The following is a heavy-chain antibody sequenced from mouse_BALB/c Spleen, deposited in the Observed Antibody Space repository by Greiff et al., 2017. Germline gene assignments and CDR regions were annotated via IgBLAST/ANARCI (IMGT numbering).Heavy chain of an antibody. V-gene: IGHV5-9-4*01. D-gene: IGHD4-1*01. Sequence: EVKLMESGGGLVKPGGSLKLSCAASGFTFSSYAMSWVRQSPEKRLEWVAEISSGGSYTYYPDTVTGRFTISRDNAKNTLYLEMSSLRSEDTAMYYCARVWDVRTSWFAYWGQGTLVTVSA. CDR1: GFTFSSYA. J-gene: IGHJ3*01. CDR2: ISSGGSYT. CDR3: ARVWDVRTSWFAY.